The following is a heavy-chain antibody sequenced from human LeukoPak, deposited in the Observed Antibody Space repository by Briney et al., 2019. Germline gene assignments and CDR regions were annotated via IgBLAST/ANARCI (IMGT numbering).Heavy chain of an antibody. Sequence: GGSLRLSCAASRFTFSSYWMSWVRQAPGKGLEWVANIKQDGSENYYVDSVKGRFTISRDNAKNSLYLQMNSLRPEDTAVYFCARDWRDYEYFHYWGQGTLVTVSS. CDR2: IKQDGSEN. CDR1: RFTFSSYW. J-gene: IGHJ4*02. D-gene: IGHD3-22*01. CDR3: ARDWRDYEYFHY. V-gene: IGHV3-7*04.